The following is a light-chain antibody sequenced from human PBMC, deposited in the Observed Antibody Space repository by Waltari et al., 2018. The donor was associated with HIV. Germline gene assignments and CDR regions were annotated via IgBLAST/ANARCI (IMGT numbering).Light chain of an antibody. J-gene: IGLJ1*01. Sequence: QTVVTQEPSLTVSPGGTVTLTCASSTGAVTSGNYPNWFQQKPGHAPRALIYSTNKKRAWTPARFSGCLLGGKAALTLSGVQPEDEAEYYCLLYYGGQGYVFGTGTKVTVL. CDR2: STN. CDR3: LLYYGGQGYV. CDR1: TGAVTSGNY. V-gene: IGLV7-43*01.